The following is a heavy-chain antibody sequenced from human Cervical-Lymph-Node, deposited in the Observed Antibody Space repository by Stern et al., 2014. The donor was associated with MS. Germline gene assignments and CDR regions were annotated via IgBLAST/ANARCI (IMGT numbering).Heavy chain of an antibody. CDR1: GYTFSSFA. CDR2: ITVYNGNT. D-gene: IGHD3-16*01. CDR3: ARGWGDPRH. Sequence: QLVQSGAEVKKPGASVNVSCKASGYTFSSFAITWVRQAPGQGLEWMGTITVYNGNTNYAQRVQDRVPIPTDTSTNTAYMEVRTLRSDDTALYYCARGWGDPRHWGQGTLVTVSS. J-gene: IGHJ4*02. V-gene: IGHV1-18*01.